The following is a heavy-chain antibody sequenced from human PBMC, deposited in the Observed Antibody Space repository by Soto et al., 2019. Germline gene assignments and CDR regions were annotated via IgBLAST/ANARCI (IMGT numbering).Heavy chain of an antibody. Sequence: SETLSLTCTVSGGSISSSSYYWGWIRQPPGKGLEWIGSIYYSGSTHYNPSLKSRVTISVDTSKNQFSLKLSSVTAADTAVYYCARRYYYGSGSYSGGWFDPWGQGTLVTVSS. V-gene: IGHV4-39*01. CDR2: IYYSGST. CDR3: ARRYYYGSGSYSGGWFDP. J-gene: IGHJ5*02. D-gene: IGHD3-10*01. CDR1: GGSISSSSYY.